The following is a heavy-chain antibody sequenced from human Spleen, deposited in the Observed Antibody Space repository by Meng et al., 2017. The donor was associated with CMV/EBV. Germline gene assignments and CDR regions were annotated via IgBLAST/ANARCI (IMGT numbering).Heavy chain of an antibody. J-gene: IGHJ4*02. CDR1: GFTFSTYW. D-gene: IGHD6-13*01. V-gene: IGHV3-74*01. CDR3: ARGWGIRGSSSWYDY. Sequence: GGSLRLSCAASGFTFSTYWMQWVRQAPGKGLVWASRINMDGSSTSYADVVKGRFTISRDNAKNTLYLEMNSLRAEDTAVYYCARGWGIRGSSSWYDYWGQGTLVTVSS. CDR2: INMDGSST.